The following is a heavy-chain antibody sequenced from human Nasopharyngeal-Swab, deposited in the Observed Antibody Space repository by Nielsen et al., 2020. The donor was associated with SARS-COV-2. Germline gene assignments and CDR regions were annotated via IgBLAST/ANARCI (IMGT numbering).Heavy chain of an antibody. D-gene: IGHD4-17*01. J-gene: IGHJ4*02. CDR3: ARGQLPDYGVPLDY. CDR2: VNYRGSV. V-gene: IGHV4-34*01. Sequence: GSLRLSCAVYGGSFSGYSWNWIRQPPGKGLERIGQVNYRGSVKYNPSLESRVTISVDTSKNQFSLKVNSVTAADTAVYYCARGQLPDYGVPLDYWGQGNLVTVSS. CDR1: GGSFSGYS.